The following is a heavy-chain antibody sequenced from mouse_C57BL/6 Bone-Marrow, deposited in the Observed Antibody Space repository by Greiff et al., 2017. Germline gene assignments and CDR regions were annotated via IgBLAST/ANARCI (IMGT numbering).Heavy chain of an antibody. CDR1: GYTFTSYW. V-gene: IGHV1-53*01. Sequence: VQLQESGTELVKPGASVKLSCKASGYTFTSYWMHWVKQRPGQGLEWIGNINPSNGGTNYNEKFKSKATLTVDKSSSTAYMQLSSLTSEDSAVYYCARCPIYYDYDGYAMDYWGQGTSVTVSS. D-gene: IGHD2-4*01. CDR2: INPSNGGT. J-gene: IGHJ4*01. CDR3: ARCPIYYDYDGYAMDY.